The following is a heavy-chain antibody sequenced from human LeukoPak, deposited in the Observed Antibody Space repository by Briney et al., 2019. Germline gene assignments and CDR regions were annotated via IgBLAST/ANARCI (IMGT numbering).Heavy chain of an antibody. Sequence: SETLSLTCTVSGGFISSSDYWGWVRQPPGKGLEWVGSVYHRGTNYYNPSLKSRVTISVDTSKNQFSLKLSSVTAADTAVYYCARVSRAVAGFDYWGQGTLVTVSS. CDR2: VYHRGTN. CDR1: GGFISSSDY. CDR3: ARVSRAVAGFDY. D-gene: IGHD6-19*01. V-gene: IGHV4-39*07. J-gene: IGHJ4*02.